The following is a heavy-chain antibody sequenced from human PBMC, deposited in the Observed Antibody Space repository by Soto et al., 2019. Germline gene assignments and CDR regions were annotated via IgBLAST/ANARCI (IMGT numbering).Heavy chain of an antibody. D-gene: IGHD5-12*01. Sequence: PSETLSLTCAVYGGSFSGYYWSWIRQPPGKGLEWIGEINHSGSTNYNPSLKSRVTISVDTSKNQFSLKLSSVTAADTAVYYCARGRVRSIVATIHYFDYWGQGTLVTVSS. CDR1: GGSFSGYY. V-gene: IGHV4-34*01. CDR3: ARGRVRSIVATIHYFDY. J-gene: IGHJ4*02. CDR2: INHSGST.